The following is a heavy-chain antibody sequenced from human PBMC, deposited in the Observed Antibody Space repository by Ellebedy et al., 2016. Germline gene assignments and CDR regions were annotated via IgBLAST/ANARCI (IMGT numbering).Heavy chain of an antibody. V-gene: IGHV1-69*13. J-gene: IGHJ4*02. D-gene: IGHD6-13*01. CDR2: IIPIFGTA. Sequence: SVKVSCXASGGTFSSYAISWVRQAPGQGLEWMGGIIPIFGTANYAQKFQGRVTITADESTSTAYMELSSLRSDDTAVYYCARVAGIAAIFDYWGQGTLVTVSS. CDR1: GGTFSSYA. CDR3: ARVAGIAAIFDY.